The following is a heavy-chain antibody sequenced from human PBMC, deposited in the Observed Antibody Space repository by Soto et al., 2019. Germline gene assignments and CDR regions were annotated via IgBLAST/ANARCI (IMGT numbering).Heavy chain of an antibody. J-gene: IGHJ4*02. CDR2: ISFDGSNT. CDR3: AKALRGGCDY. V-gene: IGHV3-30*18. D-gene: IGHD3-10*01. CDR1: GFPFSDYA. Sequence: QVQLVESGGGVVQPGRSLRLSCAASGFPFSDYAMHWVRQAPGKGLEWVAVISFDGSNTYYADSVKGRFTVSRDNSKHTLSLQMHSLRSDDTALYYCAKALRGGCDYWGQGALVTVSS.